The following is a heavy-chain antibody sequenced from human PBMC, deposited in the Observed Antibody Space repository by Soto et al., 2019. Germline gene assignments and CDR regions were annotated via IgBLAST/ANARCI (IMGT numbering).Heavy chain of an antibody. Sequence: GASLRLSCAGSGFTFSSYDMHWVRQAAGKGLEWVSGIGTAGDPYYPDSVKGRFTISRENGKNSLDLQMNGLRAGDTAVYYCARGRDLTWGSRWFFDLWGRGTLVTVS. J-gene: IGHJ2*01. CDR1: GFTFSSYD. V-gene: IGHV3-13*05. CDR3: ARGRDLTWGSRWFFDL. CDR2: IGTAGDP. D-gene: IGHD7-27*01.